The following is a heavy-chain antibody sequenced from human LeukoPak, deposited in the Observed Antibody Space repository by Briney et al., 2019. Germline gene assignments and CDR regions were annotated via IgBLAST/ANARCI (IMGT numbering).Heavy chain of an antibody. CDR1: GFTFSNYD. V-gene: IGHV3-48*03. D-gene: IGHD6-19*01. CDR2: ISVSGSST. CDR3: ARNGLGLHY. J-gene: IGHJ4*02. Sequence: PGGSLRLSCAASGFTFSNYDFVWVRQAPGKGLEWVSFISVSGSSTQYSDSVRGRFTISRDNARNSLFLQMNGLRAEDTAVYYCARNGLGLHYWGQGTLVTASS.